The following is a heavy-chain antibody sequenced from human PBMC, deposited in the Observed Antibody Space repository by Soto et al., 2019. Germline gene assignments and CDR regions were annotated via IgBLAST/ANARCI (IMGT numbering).Heavy chain of an antibody. J-gene: IGHJ6*02. CDR2: IYYSGST. CDR1: GGSISSYY. Sequence: PSETLSLTCSVSGGSISSYYWSWIRQPPGKGLEWIGYIYYSGSTNYNPSLKSRVTISVDTSKNQFSLKLSSVTAADTAVYYCARDRRDYTDGYRMDVWGQVTMVTVSS. V-gene: IGHV4-59*01. CDR3: ARDRRDYTDGYRMDV. D-gene: IGHD4-4*01.